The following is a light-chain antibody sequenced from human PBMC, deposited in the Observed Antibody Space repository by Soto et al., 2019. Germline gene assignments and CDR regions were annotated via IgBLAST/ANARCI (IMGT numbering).Light chain of an antibody. CDR3: PQSYSTPLT. CDR2: AAS. CDR1: QSISSY. J-gene: IGKJ4*01. V-gene: IGKV1-39*01. Sequence: DIQMTQSPSSLSASVGDRVTITCRASQSISSYLNWYQQKPGKAPKLLIYAASSLQGRVPSRFIANGSGTDFTLTITSLQPEDFATYYCPQSYSTPLTFGGGTKVEIK.